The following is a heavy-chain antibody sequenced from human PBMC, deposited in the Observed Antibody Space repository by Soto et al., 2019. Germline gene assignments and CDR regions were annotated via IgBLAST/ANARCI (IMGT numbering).Heavy chain of an antibody. V-gene: IGHV4-30-4*01. Sequence: QIQLHDSGPGLVKPSQTLSLTCTVSGGSIRSGDYYWSWIRQTPERGLDRGGCVHYSVNTFCHPSLQSRATISLDTSRNQFSLNLSSVTAADSAFYYCAVELIAADHFDYWGQGALVTVSP. J-gene: IGHJ4*02. CDR3: AVELIAADHFDY. CDR2: VHYSVNT. CDR1: GGSIRSGDYY. D-gene: IGHD6-13*01.